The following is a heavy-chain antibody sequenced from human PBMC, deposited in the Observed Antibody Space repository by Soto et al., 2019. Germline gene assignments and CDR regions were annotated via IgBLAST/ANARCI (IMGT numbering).Heavy chain of an antibody. Sequence: GGSLRLSCAASGFTFSSYDMHWVRQATGKGLEWVSAIGTAGDTYYPGSVKGRFTISRENAKNSLYLQMNSLRAEDTAVYYCARESYGGNSENAFDIWGQGTMVTVSS. CDR3: ARESYGGNSENAFDI. V-gene: IGHV3-13*01. J-gene: IGHJ3*02. CDR1: GFTFSSYD. CDR2: IGTAGDT. D-gene: IGHD4-17*01.